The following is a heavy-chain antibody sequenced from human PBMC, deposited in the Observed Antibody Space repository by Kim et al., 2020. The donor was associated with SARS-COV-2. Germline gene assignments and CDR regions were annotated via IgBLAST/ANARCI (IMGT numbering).Heavy chain of an antibody. D-gene: IGHD1-26*01. CDR2: INSDGSST. Sequence: GGSLRLSCAASGFTFSSYWMHWVRQAPGKGLVWVSRINSDGSSTSYADSVKGRFTISRDNAKNTLYLQMNSLRAEDTAVYYCARVINSGSFRSLFDYWGQGTLVTVSS. CDR3: ARVINSGSFRSLFDY. J-gene: IGHJ4*02. V-gene: IGHV3-74*01. CDR1: GFTFSSYW.